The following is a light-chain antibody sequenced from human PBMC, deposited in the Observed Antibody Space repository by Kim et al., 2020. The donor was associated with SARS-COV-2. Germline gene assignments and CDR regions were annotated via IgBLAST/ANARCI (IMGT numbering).Light chain of an antibody. V-gene: IGLV3-1*01. J-gene: IGLJ3*02. CDR3: QAWDSSTAWV. CDR2: QDS. Sequence: VSPGQTASITCSGDKVGDKYACWYQQKPGQSPVLVIYQDSKRPSGIPERFSGSNSGNTATLTIGGTQAMDEADYYCQAWDSSTAWVFGGGTQLTVL. CDR1: KVGDKY.